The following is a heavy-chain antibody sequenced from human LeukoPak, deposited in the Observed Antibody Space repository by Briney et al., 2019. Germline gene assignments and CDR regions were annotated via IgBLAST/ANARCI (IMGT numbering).Heavy chain of an antibody. CDR2: ISGDGITT. J-gene: IGHJ4*02. D-gene: IGHD7-27*01. Sequence: PGGSLRLSCSVSGFTFSTYAMHWVRQAPGTGLEYFSAISGDGITTYYADSVTGRFTISRDNSKITLYLQMSSLRAEDTALYYCVKDSLPGDSPFDYWGQGTLVTVSS. V-gene: IGHV3-64D*06. CDR1: GFTFSTYA. CDR3: VKDSLPGDSPFDY.